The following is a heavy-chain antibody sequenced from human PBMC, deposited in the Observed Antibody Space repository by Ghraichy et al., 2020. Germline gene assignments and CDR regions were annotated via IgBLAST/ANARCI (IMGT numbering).Heavy chain of an antibody. Sequence: SETLSLTCTVSGGSISSRTYYWGWIRQPPRKGLEWIGSIYYSGSTYYNPSLKSRVTISVDTSKNQFSLKLSSVTAADTAVYYCATSHYNFWSSYYWGQGILVTVSS. CDR2: IYYSGST. D-gene: IGHD3-3*01. J-gene: IGHJ4*02. V-gene: IGHV4-39*07. CDR1: GGSISSRTYY. CDR3: ATSHYNFWSSYY.